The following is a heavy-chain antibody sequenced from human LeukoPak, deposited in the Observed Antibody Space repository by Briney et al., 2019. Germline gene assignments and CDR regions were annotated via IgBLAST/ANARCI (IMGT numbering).Heavy chain of an antibody. V-gene: IGHV3-74*01. CDR3: ARAPYNHFDY. J-gene: IGHJ4*02. D-gene: IGHD1-1*01. Sequence: GGSLSLSPAPSGFASTGAGMPSVGQVPGQGLLWVARMNGDGSTINYADSVKGRFTISRDDANNMLYLQMNSLKVEDMAVYYFARAPYNHFDYWGQGVLVTVSS. CDR2: MNGDGSTI. CDR1: GFASTGAG.